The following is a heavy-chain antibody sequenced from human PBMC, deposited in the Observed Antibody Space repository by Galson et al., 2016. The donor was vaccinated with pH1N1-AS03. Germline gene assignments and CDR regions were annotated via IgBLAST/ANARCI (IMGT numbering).Heavy chain of an antibody. J-gene: IGHJ2*01. V-gene: IGHV4-4*07. CDR2: VHNSGNT. CDR1: GGSMSTYY. D-gene: IGHD3-10*01. Sequence: LSLTCSVSGGSMSTYYWSWIRQPAGKGLEWIERVHNSGNTYYSPSLKSRVAMSVDTSTNHFSLTLNSVTAADTAVYFCARGTNFYGAGSYNSPDSYFDIWGRGTLVTVSS. CDR3: ARGTNFYGAGSYNSPDSYFDI.